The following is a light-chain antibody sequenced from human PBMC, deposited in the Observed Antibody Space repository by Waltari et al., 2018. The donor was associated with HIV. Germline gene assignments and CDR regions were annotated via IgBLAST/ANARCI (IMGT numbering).Light chain of an antibody. Sequence: SYELTQPPSVSVSPGQTASITCSGHKLGDKYACWFQQKPGQSPVLVIYQDWKRPSGIPERFFGPNSGNTATLTISGTQAMDEADYYCQAWDSNTVIFGGGTKLTVL. V-gene: IGLV3-1*01. CDR2: QDW. CDR1: KLGDKY. J-gene: IGLJ2*01. CDR3: QAWDSNTVI.